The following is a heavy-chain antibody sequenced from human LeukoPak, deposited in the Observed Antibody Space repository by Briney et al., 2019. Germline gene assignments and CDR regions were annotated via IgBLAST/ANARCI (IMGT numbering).Heavy chain of an antibody. Sequence: GSLRLSCTVSGFTVSSNSMSWVRQAPGKGLEWIGYIYYSGGTNYNPSLKSRVTISVDTSKNQFSLKLSSVTAADTAVYYCARDKRYDSSGYYSAGGGFDPWGQGTLVTVSS. J-gene: IGHJ5*02. CDR2: IYYSGGT. CDR1: GFTVSSNS. V-gene: IGHV4-59*02. D-gene: IGHD3-22*01. CDR3: ARDKRYDSSGYYSAGGGFDP.